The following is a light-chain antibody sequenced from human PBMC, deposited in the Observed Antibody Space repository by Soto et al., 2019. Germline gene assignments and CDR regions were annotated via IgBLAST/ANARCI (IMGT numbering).Light chain of an antibody. J-gene: IGLJ3*02. V-gene: IGLV1-47*02. CDR2: SNN. CDR1: SSNIGSNY. CDR3: AAWDDSLSGLNWV. Sequence: QSVLTQPPSASGTPGQRVTISCSGSSSNIGSNYVYWYQQLPGTAPKLLIYSNNQRPSGVPDRFSGSKSGTSASLAISGPRSEDEADYYCAAWDDSLSGLNWVFGGGTKLTVL.